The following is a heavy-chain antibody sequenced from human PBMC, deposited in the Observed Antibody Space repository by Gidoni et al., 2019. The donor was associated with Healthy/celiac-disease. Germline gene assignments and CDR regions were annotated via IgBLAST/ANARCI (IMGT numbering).Heavy chain of an antibody. J-gene: IGHJ4*02. D-gene: IGHD2-8*01. CDR1: GYSISSGYY. Sequence: QVQLQESGPGLVKPSETLSLTGAVSGYSISSGYYWGWIRQPPGKGLEWIGSIYHSGRTYYNASLKRRVTISVDTSKNQIALKLSSVTAADTAVYYCARVAPGTNFDYWGQGTLVTVSS. CDR2: IYHSGRT. CDR3: ARVAPGTNFDY. V-gene: IGHV4-38-2*01.